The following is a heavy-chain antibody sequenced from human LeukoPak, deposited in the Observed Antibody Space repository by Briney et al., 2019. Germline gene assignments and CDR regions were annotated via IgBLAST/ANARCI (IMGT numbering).Heavy chain of an antibody. CDR1: GFTFSSYA. V-gene: IGHV3-30-3*01. J-gene: IGHJ4*02. CDR2: TSFDGSKK. D-gene: IGHD2-21*02. CDR3: AREKGCGGDCYSYCDY. Sequence: PGGSLRLSCAASGFTFSSYAMHWVRQAPGKGLEGVTVTSFDGSKKYYADSVKGRFTISRDNSKNTLSLQMNSLSAEDTAVYYCAREKGCGGDCYSYCDYWGQGTLVTVSS.